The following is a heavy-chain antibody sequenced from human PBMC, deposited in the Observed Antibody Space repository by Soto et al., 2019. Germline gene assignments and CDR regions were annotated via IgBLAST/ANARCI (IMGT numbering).Heavy chain of an antibody. CDR3: ARVVPGAEAWFGP. CDR2: ISLYSDGT. V-gene: IGHV1-18*01. CDR1: GYTFSNYG. J-gene: IGHJ5*02. D-gene: IGHD2-2*01. Sequence: ASVKVSCKTSGYTFSNYGITWVRPAPGQPLEWLGWISLYSDGTNYAQRFQGRASMTTDTSTTTAYMELRSLRSDDTAVYYCARVVPGAEAWFGPWGQGTLVTVSS.